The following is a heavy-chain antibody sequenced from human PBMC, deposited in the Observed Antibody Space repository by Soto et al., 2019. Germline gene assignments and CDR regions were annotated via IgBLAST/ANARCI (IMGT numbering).Heavy chain of an antibody. V-gene: IGHV1-3*01. D-gene: IGHD6-13*01. CDR2: INAGNGNT. J-gene: IGHJ4*02. CDR1: GYTFTSXX. Sequence: VKVSCKASGYTFTSXXXXWVRQAPGQRLEWMGWINAGNGNTKYSQKFQGRVTITRDTSARTAYMELSSLRSEDTAVYYCARGGYSSSWFPGYWGQGTLVTVSS. CDR3: ARGGYSSSWFPGY.